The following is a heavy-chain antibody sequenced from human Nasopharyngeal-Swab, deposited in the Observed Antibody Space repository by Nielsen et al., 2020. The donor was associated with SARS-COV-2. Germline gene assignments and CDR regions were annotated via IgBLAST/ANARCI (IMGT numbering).Heavy chain of an antibody. CDR3: ARDAGAHYGAFY. J-gene: IGHJ4*02. Sequence: WIGQGQGKGLEWGAFIAHDGSNEYYGDSVKGRFSISRDSSKNTLYLQMDSLRGEDTAVYYCARDAGAHYGAFYWGRGTLVTVSS. D-gene: IGHD4-17*01. CDR2: IAHDGSNE. V-gene: IGHV3-30*03.